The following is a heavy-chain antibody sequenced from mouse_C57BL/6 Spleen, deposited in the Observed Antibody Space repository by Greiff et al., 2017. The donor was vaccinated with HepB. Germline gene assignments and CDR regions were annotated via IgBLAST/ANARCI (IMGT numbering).Heavy chain of an antibody. CDR2: ISSGSSTI. J-gene: IGHJ3*01. V-gene: IGHV5-17*01. CDR3: AKPHWFAY. CDR1: GFTFSDYG. Sequence: DVHLVESGGGLVKPGGSLKLSCAASGFTFSDYGMHWVRQAPEKGLEWVAYISSGSSTIYYADTVKGRCTISRDNAKNTLFLQMPSLRSEDTAMYYCAKPHWFAYWGQGTLVTVSA.